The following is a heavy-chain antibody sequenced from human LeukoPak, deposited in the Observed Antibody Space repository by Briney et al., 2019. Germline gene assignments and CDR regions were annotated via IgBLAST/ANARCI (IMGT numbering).Heavy chain of an antibody. V-gene: IGHV1-18*01. CDR1: GYTFASCG. CDR2: ISTYNGNT. CDR3: AREYCSSTSCYSPDY. J-gene: IGHJ4*02. Sequence: ASVKVSCKASGYTFASCGISWVRQAPGQGLEWMGWISTYNGNTNYAQKLQGRVTMTTDTSTSTAYMELRSLRSDDTAVYYCAREYCSSTSCYSPDYWGQGTLVTVSS. D-gene: IGHD2-2*01.